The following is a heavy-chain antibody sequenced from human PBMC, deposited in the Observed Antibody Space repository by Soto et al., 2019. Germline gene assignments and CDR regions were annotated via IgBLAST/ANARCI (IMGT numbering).Heavy chain of an antibody. CDR1: GYSYRIYA. CDR3: ARDPSNTSGDKSYLDY. V-gene: IGHV1-18*01. Sequence: ASVKVSCKTSGYSYRIYAITWVRQAPGQGLEWMGWISTYNHDTRYAQRFQGRLSMATDTSTSTAYMELRSLTSDDTAVYYCARDPSNTSGDKSYLDYWGQGTLVTVSS. J-gene: IGHJ4*02. CDR2: ISTYNHDT. D-gene: IGHD3-22*01.